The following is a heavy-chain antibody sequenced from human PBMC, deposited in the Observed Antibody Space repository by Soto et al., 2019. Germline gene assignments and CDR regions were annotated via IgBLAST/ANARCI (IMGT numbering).Heavy chain of an antibody. CDR1: EFTFSSYA. J-gene: IGHJ4*02. D-gene: IGHD3-16*02. Sequence: GSLRLSCEASEFTFSSYAISWVRQAPGKGLEWVSAISSSGVSTYYADSVKGRFTISRDNAKNSLYLQMNSLRAEDTAVYYCAREVWDYIWGSYRSTEGFDYWGQGTLVTVSS. CDR2: ISSSGVST. V-gene: IGHV3-23*01. CDR3: AREVWDYIWGSYRSTEGFDY.